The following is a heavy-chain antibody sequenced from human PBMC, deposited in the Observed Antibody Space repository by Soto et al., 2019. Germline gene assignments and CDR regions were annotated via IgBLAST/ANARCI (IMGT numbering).Heavy chain of an antibody. CDR3: AKSRGDSWTTYFFDY. CDR1: GFTFSSYS. Sequence: EVQLLESGGGSVQPGGSLILSCAASGFTFSSYSLSWLRQAPGKGLEWVSGISGSGKTTHYRDSVKGRFTISRDNFRNTLYLQVNSLRAEDTAIYFCAKSRGDSWTTYFFDYWGQGALVTVSS. J-gene: IGHJ4*02. D-gene: IGHD4-4*01. V-gene: IGHV3-23*01. CDR2: ISGSGKTT.